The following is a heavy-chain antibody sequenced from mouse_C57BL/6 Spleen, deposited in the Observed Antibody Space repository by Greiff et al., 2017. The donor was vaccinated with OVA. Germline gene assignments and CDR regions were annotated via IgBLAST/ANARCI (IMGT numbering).Heavy chain of an antibody. CDR2: IYPGDGDT. J-gene: IGHJ2*01. D-gene: IGHD1-2*01. CDR1: GYAFSSSW. V-gene: IGHV1-82*01. Sequence: VQLQQSGPELVKPGASVKLSCKASGYAFSSSWMTWVKQRPGKGLEWIGRIYPGDGDTNYNGKFKGKATLTADKSSSTAYMQHSSLTSEDSAVYFYAKRLYFDYWGQGTTLTVSS. CDR3: AKRLYFDY.